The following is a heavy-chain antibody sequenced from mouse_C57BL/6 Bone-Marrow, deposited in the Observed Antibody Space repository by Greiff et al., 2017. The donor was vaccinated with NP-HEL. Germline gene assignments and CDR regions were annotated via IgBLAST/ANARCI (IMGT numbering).Heavy chain of an antibody. CDR2: ISSGGDYI. D-gene: IGHD1-1*01. CDR1: GFTFSSYA. V-gene: IGHV5-9-1*02. J-gene: IGHJ1*03. Sequence: EVNLVESGEGLVKPGGSLKLSCAASGFTFSSYAMSWVRQTPEKRLEWVAYISSGGDYIYYADTVKGRFTISRDNARNTLYLQMSSLKSEDTAMYYCTRPNYYGSSHWYFDVWGTGTTVTVSS. CDR3: TRPNYYGSSHWYFDV.